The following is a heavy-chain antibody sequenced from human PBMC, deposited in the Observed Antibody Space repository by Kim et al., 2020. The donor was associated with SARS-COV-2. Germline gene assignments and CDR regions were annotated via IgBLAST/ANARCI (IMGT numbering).Heavy chain of an antibody. CDR1: GYTFTSYY. D-gene: IGHD5-18*01. J-gene: IGHJ4*02. CDR3: ARDRGDPWIQLWSGFGDGRGPAFDY. Sequence: ASVKVSCKASGYTFTSYYMHWVRQAPGQGLEWMGIINPSGGSTSYAQKFQGRVTMTRDTSTSTVYMELSSLRSEDTAVYYCARDRGDPWIQLWSGFGDGRGPAFDYWGQGTLVTVSS. CDR2: INPSGGST. V-gene: IGHV1-46*01.